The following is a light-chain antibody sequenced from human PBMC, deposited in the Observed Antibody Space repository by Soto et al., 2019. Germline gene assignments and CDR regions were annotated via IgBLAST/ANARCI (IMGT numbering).Light chain of an antibody. V-gene: IGKV3-15*01. CDR3: QQYNDWRGT. CDR1: QSVSST. Sequence: EIVMTQSPATLSVSPGERATLSCRASQSVSSTLAWYQQKPGQAPRLLIYGASSRATGIPARFSGRGSGTEFTIPISNLQSEDFAVYYCQQYNDWRGTFGQGTKVEVK. CDR2: GAS. J-gene: IGKJ1*01.